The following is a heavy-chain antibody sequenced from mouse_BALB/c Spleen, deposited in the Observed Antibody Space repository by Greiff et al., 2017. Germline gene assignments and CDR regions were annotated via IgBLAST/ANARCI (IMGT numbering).Heavy chain of an antibody. J-gene: IGHJ4*01. CDR1: GFTFSSYA. Sequence: EVHLVESGGGLVKPGGSLKLSCAASGFTFSSYAMSWVRQTPEKRLEWVASISSGGSTYYPDSVKGRFTISRDNARNILYLQMSSLRSEDTAMYYCARRVVEAMDYWGQGTSVTVSS. D-gene: IGHD1-3*01. V-gene: IGHV5-6-5*01. CDR2: ISSGGST. CDR3: ARRVVEAMDY.